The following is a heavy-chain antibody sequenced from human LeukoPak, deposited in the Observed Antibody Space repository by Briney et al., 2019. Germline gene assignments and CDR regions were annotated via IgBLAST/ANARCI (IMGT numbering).Heavy chain of an antibody. J-gene: IGHJ3*02. CDR1: GGSISSHY. CDR3: AREKSRYCSGISCHDAFDI. Sequence: SETLSLTCTVSGGSISSHYWSWIRQPPGKGLEWIGYIYYSGSTYYNPSLKSRVTMSVDTSKNQFSLKLSSVTAADTALYYCAREKSRYCSGISCHDAFDIWGQGTMVTVSS. D-gene: IGHD2-15*01. CDR2: IYYSGST. V-gene: IGHV4-59*11.